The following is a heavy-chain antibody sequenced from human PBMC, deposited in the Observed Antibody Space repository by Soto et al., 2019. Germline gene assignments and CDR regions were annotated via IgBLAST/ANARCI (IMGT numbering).Heavy chain of an antibody. D-gene: IGHD3-22*01. CDR1: GFTFSSYA. J-gene: IGHJ4*02. CDR3: ARPLHYYDGSGHSAY. V-gene: IGHV3-21*01. Sequence: GGSLRLSCAASGFTFSSYAMNWVRQAPGKGLEWVSSISSSSTYIYYADSVKGRFTISRDNAKNSLYLQMNSLRAEDTAVYYCARPLHYYDGSGHSAYWGQGTLVTVSS. CDR2: ISSSSTYI.